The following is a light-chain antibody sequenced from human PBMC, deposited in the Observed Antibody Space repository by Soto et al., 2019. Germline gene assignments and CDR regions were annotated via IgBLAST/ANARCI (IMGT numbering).Light chain of an antibody. CDR1: QTVSSY. CDR3: QQSYSTPIT. J-gene: IGKJ5*01. CDR2: VAS. V-gene: IGKV1-39*01. Sequence: DMQMTQSPSSLSAPVGARVTITCRASQTVSSYLNWYQQKPGKAPKLLIYVASSLQGGVPSRFSGSGSGTDFTLTIGSLRPDDFETYYCQQSYSTPITFGQGTRLEIK.